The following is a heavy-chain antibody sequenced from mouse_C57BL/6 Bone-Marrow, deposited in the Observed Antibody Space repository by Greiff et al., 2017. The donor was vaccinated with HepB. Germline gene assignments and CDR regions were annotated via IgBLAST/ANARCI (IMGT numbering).Heavy chain of an antibody. CDR1: GFTFSSYA. CDR2: ISDGGSYT. Sequence: VKVVESGGGLVKPGGSLKLSCAASGFTFSSYAMSWVRQTPEKRLEWVATISDGGSYTYYPDNVKGRFTISRDNAKNNLYLQMSHLKSEDTAMYYCARDYDYDDAMDYWGQGTSVTVSS. CDR3: ARDYDYDDAMDY. J-gene: IGHJ4*01. V-gene: IGHV5-4*01. D-gene: IGHD2-4*01.